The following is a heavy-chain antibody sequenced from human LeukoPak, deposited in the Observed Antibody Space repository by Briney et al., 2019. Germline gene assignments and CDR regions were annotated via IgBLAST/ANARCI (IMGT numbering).Heavy chain of an antibody. J-gene: IGHJ4*02. CDR1: GYSFTAFY. V-gene: IGHV1-18*04. CDR3: ARDWIGGPGRDY. Sequence: GASVKVSCKTSGYSFTAFYIHWVRQAPGQGLEWMGWISAYNGNTNYAQKLQGRVTMTTDTSTSTAYMELRSLRSDDTAVYYCARDWIGGPGRDYWGQGTLVTVSS. D-gene: IGHD3-10*01. CDR2: ISAYNGNT.